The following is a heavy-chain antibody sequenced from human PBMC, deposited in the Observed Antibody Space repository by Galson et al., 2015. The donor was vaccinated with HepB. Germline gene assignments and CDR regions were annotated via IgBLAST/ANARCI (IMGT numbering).Heavy chain of an antibody. Sequence: SVKVSCKASGYTFTSYHMHWVRQAPGQGLEWMGIINPSGGSTSYAQKFQGRVTMTRDTSTSTVYMELSSLRSEDTAVYYCARGDIVVVVAASYGMDVWGQGTTVTVSS. J-gene: IGHJ6*02. CDR1: GYTFTSYH. CDR3: ARGDIVVVVAASYGMDV. V-gene: IGHV1-46*01. CDR2: INPSGGST. D-gene: IGHD2-15*01.